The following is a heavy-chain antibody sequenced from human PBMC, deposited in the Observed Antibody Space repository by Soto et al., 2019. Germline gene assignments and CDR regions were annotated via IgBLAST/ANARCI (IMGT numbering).Heavy chain of an antibody. Sequence: PSETLSLTCTVSGGSISSYYWSWIRQPPGKGLEWIGYIYYSGSTNYNPSLKSRVTISVDTSKNQFSLKLSSVTAADTAVYYCARVGYDPDYYYYYYMDVWGKGTTVTVSS. CDR1: GGSISSYY. J-gene: IGHJ6*03. V-gene: IGHV4-59*01. CDR3: ARVGYDPDYYYYYYMDV. CDR2: IYYSGST. D-gene: IGHD3-3*01.